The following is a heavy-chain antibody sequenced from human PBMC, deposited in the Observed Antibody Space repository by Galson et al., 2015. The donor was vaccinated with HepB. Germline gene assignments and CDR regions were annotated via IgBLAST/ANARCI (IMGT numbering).Heavy chain of an antibody. V-gene: IGHV3-33*01. Sequence: SLRLSCAASGITFSNYGMHWVRQAPGRGLEWVAVIWYDGSKKYDADSVKGRFIISRDNSQNTAYLQMNSLRAEDTAVYYCARDEGNLKAFDIWGQGTMVIVSS. CDR2: IWYDGSKK. CDR3: ARDEGNLKAFDI. CDR1: GITFSNYG. D-gene: IGHD3-10*01. J-gene: IGHJ3*02.